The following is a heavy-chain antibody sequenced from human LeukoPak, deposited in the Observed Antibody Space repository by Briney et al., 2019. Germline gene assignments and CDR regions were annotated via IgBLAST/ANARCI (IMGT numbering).Heavy chain of an antibody. D-gene: IGHD2/OR15-2a*01. V-gene: IGHV3-21*01. CDR2: ISSSSTYI. CDR3: ARDINLVNVVLDAFDL. CDR1: GFSFNTYS. J-gene: IGHJ3*01. Sequence: GGSLRLSFAASGFSFNTYSMNWVRQAPGKGLEWVSSISSSSTYIYFADSVKGRFTVSRDNARNSVYLQMNSLRAEDTAVYYCARDINLVNVVLDAFDLWGQGTMVIVSS.